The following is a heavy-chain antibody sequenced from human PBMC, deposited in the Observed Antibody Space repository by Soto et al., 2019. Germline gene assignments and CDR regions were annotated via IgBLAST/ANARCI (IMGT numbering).Heavy chain of an antibody. CDR1: GYTFTSYD. Sequence: SVKVSCKASGYTFTSYDINWVRQATGQGLEWMGWMNPNSGNTGYAQKFQGRVTMTRNTSISTAYMELSSLRSEDTAVYYCARYNYDFWSGYSPYYYYYMDVWGKGTTVTVSS. V-gene: IGHV1-8*01. D-gene: IGHD3-3*01. CDR3: ARYNYDFWSGYSPYYYYYMDV. J-gene: IGHJ6*03. CDR2: MNPNSGNT.